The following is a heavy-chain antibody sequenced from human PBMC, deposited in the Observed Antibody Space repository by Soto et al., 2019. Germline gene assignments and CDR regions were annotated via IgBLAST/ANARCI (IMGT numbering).Heavy chain of an antibody. Sequence: GGSLRLSCTASGFTFGDYAMSWFRQAPGKGLEWVGFIRSKAYGGTTEYAASVKGRFTISRDDSKSIAYLQMNSLKTEDTAVYYCTRYHQNSGWYSVINYYGMDVWGQGTTVTVSS. J-gene: IGHJ6*02. CDR1: GFTFGDYA. V-gene: IGHV3-49*03. D-gene: IGHD6-19*01. CDR2: IRSKAYGGTT. CDR3: TRYHQNSGWYSVINYYGMDV.